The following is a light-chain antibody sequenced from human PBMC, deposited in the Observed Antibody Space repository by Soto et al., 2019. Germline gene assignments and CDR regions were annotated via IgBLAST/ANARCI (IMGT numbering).Light chain of an antibody. CDR3: QQYKTYFYS. Sequence: DIQMTQSPSTLSASVGDRVTITCRASQSIGTWVAWYQQKPGEAPKFLIYDVSTLDSGVPSRFRGSGSGTEFSLTISSLQPDDFATYFCQQYKTYFYSFGQGTKVDIK. V-gene: IGKV1-5*01. CDR1: QSIGTW. J-gene: IGKJ2*03. CDR2: DVS.